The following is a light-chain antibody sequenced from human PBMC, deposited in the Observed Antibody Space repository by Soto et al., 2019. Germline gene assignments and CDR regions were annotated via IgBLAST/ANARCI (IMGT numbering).Light chain of an antibody. Sequence: DIVLTQSPGTLSLSPGEGATLSCRASQSVRANSVAWYQQKPGQAPRVLIYDASSGATGIPDRFSGSGSGTDFILPISRLEPEDFAVYYCLQYGTPPYTFGQGTKVEIK. CDR2: DAS. J-gene: IGKJ2*01. V-gene: IGKV3-20*01. CDR3: LQYGTPPYT. CDR1: QSVRANS.